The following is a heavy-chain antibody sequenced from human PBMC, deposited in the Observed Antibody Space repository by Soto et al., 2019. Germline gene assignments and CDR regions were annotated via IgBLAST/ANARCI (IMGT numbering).Heavy chain of an antibody. Sequence: ASVKVSCKASGYTFTAYYMHWVRQAPGQGLEWMAWINPNSGGTNYAQKLQGWVTMTRDTSISTAYMELSRLRSDDTAVYYCARDRPIVSTSQGNYYYYYGMDVWGQGTTVTVSS. CDR2: INPNSGGT. CDR3: ARDRPIVSTSQGNYYYYYGMDV. CDR1: GYTFTAYY. D-gene: IGHD5-12*01. J-gene: IGHJ6*02. V-gene: IGHV1-2*04.